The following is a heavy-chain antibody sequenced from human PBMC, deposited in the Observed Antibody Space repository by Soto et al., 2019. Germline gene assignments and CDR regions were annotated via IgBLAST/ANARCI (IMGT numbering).Heavy chain of an antibody. CDR1: GGTFSSYA. V-gene: IGHV1-69*13. CDR3: ARDWFSTMVRATPTTSPGMDV. CDR2: IIPIFGTA. Sequence: GASVKVSCKASGGTFSSYAISWVRQAPGQGLGWMGGIIPIFGTANYAQKFQGRVTITADESTSTAYMELSSLRFEDTAVYYCARDWFSTMVRATPTTSPGMDVWGQGTTVTVSS. J-gene: IGHJ6*02. D-gene: IGHD3-10*01.